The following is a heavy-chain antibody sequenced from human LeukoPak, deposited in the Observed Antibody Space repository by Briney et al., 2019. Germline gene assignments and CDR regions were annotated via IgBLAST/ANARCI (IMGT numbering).Heavy chain of an antibody. Sequence: PGGSLRLSCAASGYTVSSNYMSWVRQAPGKGLEWVSVIYSGGSTYYADSVKGRFTISRDNSKNTLYLQMNSLRAEDTAVYYCATAPIAKAAAGPNYWGQGTLVTVSS. CDR2: IYSGGST. D-gene: IGHD6-13*01. V-gene: IGHV3-53*01. J-gene: IGHJ4*02. CDR1: GYTVSSNY. CDR3: ATAPIAKAAAGPNY.